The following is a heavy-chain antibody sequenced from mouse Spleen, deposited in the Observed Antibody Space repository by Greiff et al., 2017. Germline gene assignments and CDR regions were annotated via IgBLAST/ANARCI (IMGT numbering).Heavy chain of an antibody. D-gene: IGHD3-1*01. CDR1: GYTFTDYA. Sequence: VKLMESGAELVRPGVSVKISCKGSGYTFTDYAMHWVKQSHAKSLEWIGVISTYYGDASYNQKFKGKATMTVDKSSSTAYMELARLTSEDSAIYYCARGSGYRAMDYWGQGTSVTVSS. V-gene: IGHV1S137*01. CDR2: ISTYYGDA. CDR3: ARGSGYRAMDY. J-gene: IGHJ4*01.